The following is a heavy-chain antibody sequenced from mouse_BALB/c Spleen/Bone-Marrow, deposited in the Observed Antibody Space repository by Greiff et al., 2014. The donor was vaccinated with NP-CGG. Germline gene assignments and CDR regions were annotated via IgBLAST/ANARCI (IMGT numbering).Heavy chain of an antibody. CDR1: GFTFSDYY. J-gene: IGHJ4*01. CDR2: ISDDGGNT. CDR3: ERETGPRAMDY. Sequence: DVMLVEPGGGLVKPGGSLKLSCAASGFTFSDYYMFWVRQTPEKRLEWVATISDDGGNTYYRDSVKGRFTISRDNAKNKLNLQMSSLKSEDTATYHCERETGPRAMDYWGQGTSVTVSS. D-gene: IGHD4-1*01. V-gene: IGHV5-4*02.